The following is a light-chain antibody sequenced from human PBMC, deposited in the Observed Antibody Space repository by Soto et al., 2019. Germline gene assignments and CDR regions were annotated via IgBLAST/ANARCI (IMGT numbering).Light chain of an antibody. CDR3: QQFRGT. CDR1: QSINAR. V-gene: IGKV1-5*01. J-gene: IGKJ1*01. Sequence: DIQMTQSPSSLSASVGDRVTITCRASQSINARLAWYQQKPGKAPKLLIYDASTLESGVPSRFSGSGSGTEFTLTISSLLPDDFATYYCQQFRGTFGQGTKVDIK. CDR2: DAS.